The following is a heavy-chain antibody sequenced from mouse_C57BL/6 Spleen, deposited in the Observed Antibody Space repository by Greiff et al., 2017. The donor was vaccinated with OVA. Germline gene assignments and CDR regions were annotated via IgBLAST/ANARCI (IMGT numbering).Heavy chain of an antibody. V-gene: IGHV3-6*01. CDR1: GYSITSGYY. J-gene: IGHJ2*01. CDR2: ISYDGSN. Sequence: DVQLQESGPGLVKPSQSLSLTCSVTGYSITSGYYWNWIRQFPGNKLEWMGYISYDGSNNYNPSLKNRISITRDTSKNQFFLKLNSVTTEVTATYYCARDGGSPYYFDYWGQGTTLTVSS. CDR3: ARDGGSPYYFDY.